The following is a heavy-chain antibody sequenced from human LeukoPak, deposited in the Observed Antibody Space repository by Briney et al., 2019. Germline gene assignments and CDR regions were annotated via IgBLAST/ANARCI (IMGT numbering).Heavy chain of an antibody. CDR3: ARVPSRERYYYMDV. D-gene: IGHD1-1*01. J-gene: IGHJ6*03. CDR1: GDTFSGSY. V-gene: IGHV1-46*01. CDR2: INPSDGGT. Sequence: ASVKVSCKTSGDTFSGSYIHWVRQAPGQGLEWMGIINPSDGGTSYAQKFQGRVTMTSDMSTSTVYMELSSLRSEDTAVYYCARVPSRERYYYMDVWGKGTTVTVSS.